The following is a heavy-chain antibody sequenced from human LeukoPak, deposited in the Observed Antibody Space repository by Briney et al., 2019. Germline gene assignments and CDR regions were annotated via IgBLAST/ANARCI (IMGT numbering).Heavy chain of an antibody. CDR2: ISSSSSYI. D-gene: IGHD2-21*01. V-gene: IGHV3-21*01. Sequence: SGGSLRLSCAASGFTFSSYSMNWVRQAPGKGLEWVSSISSSSSYIYYADSVKGRFTISRDNAKNSLYLQMNSLRAEDTAVYYCARDLKVLEYCGGDCRPGDAFDIWGQGTMVTVSS. CDR3: ARDLKVLEYCGGDCRPGDAFDI. CDR1: GFTFSSYS. J-gene: IGHJ3*02.